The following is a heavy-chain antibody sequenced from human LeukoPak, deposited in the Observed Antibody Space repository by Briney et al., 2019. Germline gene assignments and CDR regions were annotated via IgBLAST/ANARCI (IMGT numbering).Heavy chain of an antibody. CDR3: ARVRIAAAAIDP. Sequence: PSETLSLTCTVSGGSISSSYWGWIRQPPGKGLEWIGYIYYSGSTNYNPSLKSRVTISVDTSKNQFSLKLSSVTAADTAVYYCARVRIAAAAIDPWGQGALVTVSS. V-gene: IGHV4-59*01. CDR1: GGSISSSY. D-gene: IGHD6-13*01. J-gene: IGHJ5*02. CDR2: IYYSGST.